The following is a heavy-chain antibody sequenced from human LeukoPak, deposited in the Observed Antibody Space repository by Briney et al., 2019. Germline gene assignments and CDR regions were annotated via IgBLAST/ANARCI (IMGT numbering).Heavy chain of an antibody. CDR3: ARGVSYSSSSVWFDP. CDR1: GFTFSSYW. CDR2: INTDGSST. Sequence: PGGSLRLSCAASGFTFSSYWMHWVRQAPGKGLVWVSRINTDGSSTSYADSVKGRFTISRDNAKNTLYLQMNSLRAEDTAVYYCARGVSYSSSSVWFDPWGQGTLVTVSS. J-gene: IGHJ5*02. V-gene: IGHV3-74*01. D-gene: IGHD6-6*01.